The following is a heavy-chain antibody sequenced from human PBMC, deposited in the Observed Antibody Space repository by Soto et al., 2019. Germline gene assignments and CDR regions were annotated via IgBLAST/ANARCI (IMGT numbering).Heavy chain of an antibody. CDR2: IYSGGST. Sequence: GGSLRLSCAASGFTVSSNYMSWVRKAPGKGLEWVSVIYSGGSTYYADSVKGRFTIYRHNSKNTLYFQMNSLRAEDTAVYYCPRDTRHLAVAGTGHFDLWGRGTLVTVSS. J-gene: IGHJ2*01. CDR1: GFTVSSNY. CDR3: PRDTRHLAVAGTGHFDL. V-gene: IGHV3-53*04. D-gene: IGHD6-19*01.